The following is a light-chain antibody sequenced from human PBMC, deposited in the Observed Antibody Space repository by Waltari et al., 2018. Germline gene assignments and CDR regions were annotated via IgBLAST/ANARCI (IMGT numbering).Light chain of an antibody. CDR3: CSYAGSGTYV. J-gene: IGLJ1*01. V-gene: IGLV2-23*02. CDR2: EVI. CDR1: TSDVGSYNL. Sequence: QSALTLPASVSGTPGQSITISCTGTTSDVGSYNLVSWYQHHPGKPPKLMICEVIKRPSGVSDRFSGSKSGNTASLTISGLQAEDEADYYCCSYAGSGTYVFGTGTKVTVL.